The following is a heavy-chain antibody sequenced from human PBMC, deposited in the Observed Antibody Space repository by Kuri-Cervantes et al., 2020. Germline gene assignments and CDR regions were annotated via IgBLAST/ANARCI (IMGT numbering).Heavy chain of an antibody. CDR3: ARDPTPALYDSSGYYDY. D-gene: IGHD3-22*01. V-gene: IGHV1-69*05. Sequence: SVKVSCKASGGTFSSYAIGWVRQAPGQGLEWMGGIIPIFGTANYAQKFQGRVTITTDESTSTAYMELSSLRSEDTAVYYCARDPTPALYDSSGYYDYWGQGTLVTVSS. CDR1: GGTFSSYA. J-gene: IGHJ4*02. CDR2: IIPIFGTA.